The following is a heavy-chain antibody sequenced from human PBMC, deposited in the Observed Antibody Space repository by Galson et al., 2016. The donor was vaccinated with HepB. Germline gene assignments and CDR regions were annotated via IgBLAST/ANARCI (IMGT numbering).Heavy chain of an antibody. CDR3: ARDLYDVWSGYRRYNRFDP. CDR1: GYTFSNYG. D-gene: IGHD3-3*01. Sequence: SVKASCKASGYTFSNYGIGWVRQAPGQGLEWMGWISAYNGNTNYAEKVQDRVTMTTDTSTNTAYLELRSLRSDDTAVYYCARDLYDVWSGYRRYNRFDPWGQGTLVTVSS. V-gene: IGHV1-18*01. CDR2: ISAYNGNT. J-gene: IGHJ5*02.